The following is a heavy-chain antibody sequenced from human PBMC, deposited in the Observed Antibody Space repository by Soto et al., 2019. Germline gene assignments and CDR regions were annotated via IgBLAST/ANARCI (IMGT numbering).Heavy chain of an antibody. CDR2: IIPIFGTA. J-gene: IGHJ3*02. Sequence: SVKVSCKASGCTFSSYAISWVRQAPGQGLEWMGGIIPIFGTANYAQKFQGRVTITADESTSTAYMELSSLRSEDTAVYYCAREYYYDSSGYWPDRAFDIWGQGTMVTVSS. CDR1: GCTFSSYA. V-gene: IGHV1-69*13. D-gene: IGHD3-22*01. CDR3: AREYYYDSSGYWPDRAFDI.